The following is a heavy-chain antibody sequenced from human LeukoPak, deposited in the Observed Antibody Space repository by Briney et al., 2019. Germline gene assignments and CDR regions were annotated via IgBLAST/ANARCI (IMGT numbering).Heavy chain of an antibody. CDR1: GSSINFYY. CDR2: IYYSGST. D-gene: IGHD2-15*01. Sequence: PSETLSLTCTVSGSSINFYYWTWIRQPPGKGLEWIGYIYYSGSTNYNPSLKSRVIISVDTSKNQFSLKLTSVTAADTAVYYCARHAPARSFDYWGQGALVTVSS. V-gene: IGHV4-59*08. CDR3: ARHAPARSFDY. J-gene: IGHJ4*02.